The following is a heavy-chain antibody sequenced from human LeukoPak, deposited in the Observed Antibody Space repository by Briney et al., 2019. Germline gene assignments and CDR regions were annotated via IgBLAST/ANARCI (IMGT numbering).Heavy chain of an antibody. D-gene: IGHD3-9*01. CDR1: GGSISSGSYY. J-gene: IGHJ4*02. CDR2: MYYSGTT. CDR3: ARGSSHYDILTGYYVYYFDY. Sequence: PSETLSLTCTVSGGSISSGSYYWGWIRQPPGKGLEWIGSMYYSGTTYYNPSLKSRVTISVDTSKNQFSLKLSSVTAADTAVYYCARGSSHYDILTGYYVYYFDYWGQGTLVTVSS. V-gene: IGHV4-39*07.